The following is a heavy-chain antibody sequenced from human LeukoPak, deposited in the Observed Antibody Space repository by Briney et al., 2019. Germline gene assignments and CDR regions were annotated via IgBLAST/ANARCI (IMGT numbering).Heavy chain of an antibody. CDR2: IYTSGST. V-gene: IGHV4-4*07. CDR3: AREGRYFDWLLRYGMDV. J-gene: IGHJ6*02. Sequence: SETLSLTCTVSGGSISSYYWSWIRQPAGKGLEWIGRIYTSGSTNYNRSLKSRVTMSVDTSKNQFSLKLSSVTAADTAVYYCAREGRYFDWLLRYGMDVWGQGTTVTVSS. CDR1: GGSISSYY. D-gene: IGHD3-9*01.